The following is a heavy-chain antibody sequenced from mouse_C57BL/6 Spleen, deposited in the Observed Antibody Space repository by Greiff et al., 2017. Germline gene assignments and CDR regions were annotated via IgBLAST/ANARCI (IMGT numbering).Heavy chain of an antibody. J-gene: IGHJ1*03. CDR2: IDPANGNT. V-gene: IGHV14-3*01. Sequence: EVQLQQSVAELVRPGASVKLSCTASGFNIKNTYMHWVKQRPEQGLEWIGRIDPANGNTKYAPKFQGKATITADTSSNTAYLQLSSLTSEDTAIYYCARPCDYDRTGWYFDVWGTGTTVTVSS. CDR3: ARPCDYDRTGWYFDV. D-gene: IGHD2-4*01. CDR1: GFNIKNTY.